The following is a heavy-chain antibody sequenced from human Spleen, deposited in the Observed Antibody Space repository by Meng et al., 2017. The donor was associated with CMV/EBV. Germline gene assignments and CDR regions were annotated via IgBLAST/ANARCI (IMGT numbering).Heavy chain of an antibody. J-gene: IGHJ4*02. CDR2: IYYSGST. V-gene: IGHV4-61*01. D-gene: IGHD5-24*01. CDR1: GGPGSSGSYY. Sequence: GGPGSSGSYYLSWIRPPPGKGLEWIGYIYYSGSTNYNPSLKSRVTISVDTSKNQFSLKLSSVTAADTAVYYCAREEGGYNLGYFDYWGQGTLVTVSS. CDR3: AREEGGYNLGYFDY.